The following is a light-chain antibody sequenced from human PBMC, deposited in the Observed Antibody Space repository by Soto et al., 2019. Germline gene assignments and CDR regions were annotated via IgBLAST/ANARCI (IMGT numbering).Light chain of an antibody. J-gene: IGLJ1*01. V-gene: IGLV1-40*01. CDR1: SSNIGAGYD. Sequence: QSVLTQPPSVSGAPGQRVTISCTGSSSNIGAGYDVHWYQQLPGTAPKLLIYRNSNRPSGVPDRFSGSKSGTSASLAITGLQAEDEDDYYCQSCDSSLSGSGVFGTGTKLTVL. CDR3: QSCDSSLSGSGV. CDR2: RNS.